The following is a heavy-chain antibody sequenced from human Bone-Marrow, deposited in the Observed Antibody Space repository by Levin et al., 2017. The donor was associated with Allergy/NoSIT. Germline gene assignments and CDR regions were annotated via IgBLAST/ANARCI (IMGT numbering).Heavy chain of an antibody. CDR2: IYHSGST. J-gene: IGHJ4*02. CDR1: GDSISSGGYY. V-gene: IGHV4-31*03. CDR3: ARGEYSYGSGSYYLDY. Sequence: LRLSCTVSGDSISSGGYYWSWIRQHPGKGLEWIGYIYHSGSTYYNPSLKGRVTILVDTSKNEFSLKLSSVTAADTAVFYCARGEYSYGSGSYYLDYWGQGTLVTVSS. D-gene: IGHD3-10*01.